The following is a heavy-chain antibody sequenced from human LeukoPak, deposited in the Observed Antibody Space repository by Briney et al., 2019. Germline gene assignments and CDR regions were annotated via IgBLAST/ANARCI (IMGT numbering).Heavy chain of an antibody. CDR3: ARFSLLSGSYYLDY. CDR1: GDSVSSNSAA. D-gene: IGHD1-26*01. CDR2: TYYRSKWYS. V-gene: IGHV6-1*01. Sequence: SQTLSLTCAISGDSVSSNSAAWNWIRQSPSRGLEWLGRTYYRSKWYSDYPLSVKSRITIKPDTSKNQFSLQLSSVTAADTAVYYCARFSLLSGSYYLDYWGQGTLVTVSS. J-gene: IGHJ4*02.